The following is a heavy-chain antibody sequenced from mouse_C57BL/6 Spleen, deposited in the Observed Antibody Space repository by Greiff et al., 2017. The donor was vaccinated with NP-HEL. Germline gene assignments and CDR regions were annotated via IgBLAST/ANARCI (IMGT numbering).Heavy chain of an antibody. J-gene: IGHJ2*01. Sequence: QVQLQQPGAELVKPGASVKLSCKASGYTFTSYWMQWVKQRPGQGLEWIGEIDPSDSYTNYNQKFKGKATLTVDTSSSTAYMQLSSATSEDSAVYCCARSGGEGVFDDWGQGTTLTVSS. CDR3: ARSGGEGVFDD. V-gene: IGHV1-50*01. D-gene: IGHD4-1*01. CDR2: IDPSDSYT. CDR1: GYTFTSYW.